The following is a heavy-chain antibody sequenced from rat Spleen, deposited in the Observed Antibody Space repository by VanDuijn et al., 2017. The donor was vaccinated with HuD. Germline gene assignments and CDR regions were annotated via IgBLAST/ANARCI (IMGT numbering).Heavy chain of an antibody. V-gene: IGHV5-29*01. CDR1: GFIFSRSA. CDR2: ISYYGSST. D-gene: IGHD1-11*01. Sequence: EVQLVESGGGLVQPGRSLQLSCAASGFIFSRSAMAWVRQAPTKGLEWVATISYYGSSTYYRDSVKGRFTISRDTAKNTQYLQMDSLRSEDTATYYCARLGTEAIGNWFSYWGQGTLVTVSS. J-gene: IGHJ3*01. CDR3: ARLGTEAIGNWFSY.